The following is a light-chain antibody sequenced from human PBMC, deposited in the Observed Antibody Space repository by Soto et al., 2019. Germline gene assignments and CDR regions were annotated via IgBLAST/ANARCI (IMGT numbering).Light chain of an antibody. J-gene: IGLJ1*01. CDR3: SSYTSSSTYV. CDR1: SSDVGGYNY. V-gene: IGLV2-14*01. Sequence: QSVLTQPASVSGSPGQSITISCTGTSSDVGGYNYVSWYQQHPDKAPKLMIYDVSNRPSGVSNRFSGSKSGNTASLTISGLQAEDEADYYCSSYTSSSTYVFGTGTRSP. CDR2: DVS.